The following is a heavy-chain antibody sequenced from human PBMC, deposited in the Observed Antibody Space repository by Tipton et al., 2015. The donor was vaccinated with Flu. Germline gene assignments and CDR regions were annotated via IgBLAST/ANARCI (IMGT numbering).Heavy chain of an antibody. CDR1: GGSISSYY. CDR2: IYYSGST. CDR3: ARERVGATPLDAFDI. V-gene: IGHV4-59*01. Sequence: TLSLTCTVSGGSISSYYWSWIRQPPGKGLEWIGYIYYSGSTNHNPSLKSRVTISVDTSKNQFSLKLSSVTAADTAVYYCARERVGATPLDAFDIWGQGTMVTVSS. D-gene: IGHD1-26*01. J-gene: IGHJ3*02.